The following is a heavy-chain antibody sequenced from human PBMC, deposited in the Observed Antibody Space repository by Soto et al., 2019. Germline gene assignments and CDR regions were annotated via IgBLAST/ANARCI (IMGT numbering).Heavy chain of an antibody. D-gene: IGHD3-10*01. CDR2: ISGSSGYT. Sequence: QVQLVESGGGLVKPGGSLRLSCAASGFSFSDSYMSWVRQAPGKGLEWVAYISGSSGYTGYADSVKGRFTISRDNAKNSHYLQMNSLRVEDTAGYYCARDRGGYGPPDVWGQGTTVTVSS. CDR3: ARDRGGYGPPDV. CDR1: GFSFSDSY. V-gene: IGHV3-11*06. J-gene: IGHJ6*02.